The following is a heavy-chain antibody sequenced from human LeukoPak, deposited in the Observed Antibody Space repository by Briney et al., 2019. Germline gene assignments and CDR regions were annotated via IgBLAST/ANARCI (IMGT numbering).Heavy chain of an antibody. V-gene: IGHV3-11*01. CDR2: ISSSGSTI. D-gene: IGHD4-17*01. J-gene: IGHJ4*02. CDR3: AKEPRYGDIDY. CDR1: GFTFSDYY. Sequence: PGGSLRLSCAASGFTFSDYYMSWIRQAPGKGLEWVSYISSSGSTIYYADSVKGRFTISRDNAKNPLYLQMNSLRAEDTAVYYCAKEPRYGDIDYWGQGTLVTVSS.